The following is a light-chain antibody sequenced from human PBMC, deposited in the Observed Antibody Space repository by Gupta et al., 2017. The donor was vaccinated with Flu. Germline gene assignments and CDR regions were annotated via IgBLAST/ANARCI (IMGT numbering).Light chain of an antibody. J-gene: IGLJ2*01. V-gene: IGLV2-8*01. Sequence: QSTLTQPPPASGSPGQSVAISCTGTSSDVGGYTFVSWYQQHPGKAPKLLISDVDRRPSGVPGRFSGSKSGNTASLTVSGLQAEDEADYFCESYAGNDNVIFGGGTKLTVL. CDR2: DVD. CDR1: SSDVGGYTF. CDR3: ESYAGNDNVI.